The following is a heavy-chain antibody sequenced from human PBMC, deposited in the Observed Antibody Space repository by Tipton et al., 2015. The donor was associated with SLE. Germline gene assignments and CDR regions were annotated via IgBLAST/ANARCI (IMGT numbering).Heavy chain of an antibody. CDR1: GFTFNTYT. CDR2: IWFDGTNK. D-gene: IGHD5-12*01. Sequence: SLRLSCAASGFTFNTYTMHWVRQAPGKGLEWVAVIWFDGTNKYYADSVKGRFTISRDNSKNMMYLQMSSLRAEDTAVYYCSGGLIVATIRDAFDIWGQGTMVTVSS. CDR3: SGGLIVATIRDAFDI. J-gene: IGHJ3*02. V-gene: IGHV3-33*01.